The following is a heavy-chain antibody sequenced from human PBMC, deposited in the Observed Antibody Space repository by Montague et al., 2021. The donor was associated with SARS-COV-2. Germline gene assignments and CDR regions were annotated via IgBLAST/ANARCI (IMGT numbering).Heavy chain of an antibody. J-gene: IGHJ4*02. CDR3: AKGYDVPGSYFDY. CDR1: GFSFSSYE. Sequence: SLRLSCAASGFSFSSYEMNWVRQAPGKGLEWLSYISSKSSTIDYADSVKGRFTISRDNAKNSLYLQMNSLRAEDSAVYYCAKGYDVPGSYFDYWGQGTLVPVSS. V-gene: IGHV3-48*03. D-gene: IGHD5-12*01. CDR2: ISSKSSTI.